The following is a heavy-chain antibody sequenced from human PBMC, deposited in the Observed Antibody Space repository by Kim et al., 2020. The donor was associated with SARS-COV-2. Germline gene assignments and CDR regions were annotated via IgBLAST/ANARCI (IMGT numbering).Heavy chain of an antibody. D-gene: IGHD6-19*01. V-gene: IGHV3-48*02. Sequence: DSVKSRCTISRDNAKNSLYLQMNSLRDEDTAVYYCARDRRYSSGWYPFDYWGQGTLVTVSS. J-gene: IGHJ4*02. CDR3: ARDRRYSSGWYPFDY.